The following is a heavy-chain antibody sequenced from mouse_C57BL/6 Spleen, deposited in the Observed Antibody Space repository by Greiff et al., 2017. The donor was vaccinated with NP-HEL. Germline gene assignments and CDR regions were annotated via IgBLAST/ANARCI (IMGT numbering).Heavy chain of an antibody. CDR2: IYPRDGST. D-gene: IGHD2-4*01. Sequence: VQLVESGPELVKPGASVKLSCKASGYTFTSYDINWVKQRPGQGLEWIGWIYPRDGSTKYNEKFKGKATLTVDTSSSTAYMELHSLTSEDSAVYFCARSDYYDYDGYYAMDYWGQGTSVTVSS. V-gene: IGHV1-85*01. J-gene: IGHJ4*01. CDR1: GYTFTSYD. CDR3: ARSDYYDYDGYYAMDY.